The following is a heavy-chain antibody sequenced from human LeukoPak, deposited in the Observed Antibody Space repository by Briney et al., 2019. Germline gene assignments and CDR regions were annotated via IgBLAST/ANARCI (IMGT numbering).Heavy chain of an antibody. V-gene: IGHV3-23*01. CDR2: ISASGDST. D-gene: IGHD2-15*01. Sequence: GGSLRLSCAASGFTFSSYVMSWVRQAPGKGLEWVSVISASGDSTYYADSVKGRFTIPRDNSKNTLYLQMNSLRAEDTAVYYCAKDAYCGGGSCYGMDVWGQGTTVTVSS. CDR1: GFTFSSYV. J-gene: IGHJ6*02. CDR3: AKDAYCGGGSCYGMDV.